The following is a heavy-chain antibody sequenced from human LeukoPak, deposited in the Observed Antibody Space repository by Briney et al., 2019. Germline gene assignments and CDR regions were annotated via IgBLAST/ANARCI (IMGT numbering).Heavy chain of an antibody. CDR2: INAGNGNT. CDR3: ASRLGYCSGGSCYDGFWFDP. Sequence: ASVQVSCKASGYTFTSYAMHWVRQAPGQRLEWMGWINAGNGNTKYSQKFQGRVTITADESTSTAYMELSSLRSEDTAVYYCASRLGYCSGGSCYDGFWFDPWGQGTLVTVSS. J-gene: IGHJ5*02. V-gene: IGHV1-3*01. CDR1: GYTFTSYA. D-gene: IGHD2-15*01.